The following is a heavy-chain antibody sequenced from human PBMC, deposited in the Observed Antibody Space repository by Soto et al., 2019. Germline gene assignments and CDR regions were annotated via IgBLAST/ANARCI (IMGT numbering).Heavy chain of an antibody. V-gene: IGHV1-2*04. CDR1: GYTFTGYY. D-gene: IGHD4-17*01. CDR3: ARGFYGDGTTPIDHFDY. J-gene: IGHJ4*02. Sequence: QVQLVQSGAEVKKPGASVKVSCKASGYTFTGYYMHWVRQAPGQGLEWMGWINPNSGGTNYAQKFQGWVTMTRDTSISTAYMELSRLRSADTAVYYCARGFYGDGTTPIDHFDYWGQGTLVTVSS. CDR2: INPNSGGT.